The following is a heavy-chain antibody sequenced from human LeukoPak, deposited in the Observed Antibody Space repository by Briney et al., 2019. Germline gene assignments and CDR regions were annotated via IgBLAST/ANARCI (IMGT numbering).Heavy chain of an antibody. CDR1: GYTFTSYG. D-gene: IGHD3-3*01. CDR2: ISAYNGNT. J-gene: IGHJ4*02. V-gene: IGHV1-18*01. CDR3: ARGSRRYDFWSGYQY. Sequence: ASVKVSCKASGYTFTSYGISWVRQAPGQGLERMGWISAYNGNTNYAQKLQGRVTMTTDTSTSTAYMELRSLRSDDTAVYYCARGSRRYDFWSGYQYWGQGTLVTVSS.